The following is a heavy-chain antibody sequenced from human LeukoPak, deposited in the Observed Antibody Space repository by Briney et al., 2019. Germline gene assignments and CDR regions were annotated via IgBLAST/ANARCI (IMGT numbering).Heavy chain of an antibody. CDR1: GFTFSSYG. Sequence: AGGSLRLSCAASGFTFSSYGMHWVRQAPGKGLEWVAFMRYDGSNKYYADSVKGRFTISRDNSKNTLYLQMNSLRAEDTAVYYCAKHPGPYGSGSYFDYWGQGTLVTVSS. CDR2: MRYDGSNK. J-gene: IGHJ4*02. CDR3: AKHPGPYGSGSYFDY. V-gene: IGHV3-30*02. D-gene: IGHD3-10*01.